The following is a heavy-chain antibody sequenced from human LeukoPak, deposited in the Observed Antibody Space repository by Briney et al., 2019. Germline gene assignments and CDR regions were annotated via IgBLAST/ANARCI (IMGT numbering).Heavy chain of an antibody. CDR1: GFTFSSYA. D-gene: IGHD6-13*01. Sequence: GRSLRLSCAASGFTFSSYAMHWVRQAPGKGLEWVAVISYDGSNKYYADSVKGRFTISRDTSKNTLYLQMNSLRAEDTAVYYCARESRHSSSWYTPDYWGQGTLVTVSS. V-gene: IGHV3-30-3*01. CDR2: ISYDGSNK. CDR3: ARESRHSSSWYTPDY. J-gene: IGHJ4*02.